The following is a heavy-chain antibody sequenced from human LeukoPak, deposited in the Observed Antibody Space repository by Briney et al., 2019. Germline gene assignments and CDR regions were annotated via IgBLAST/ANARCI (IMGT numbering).Heavy chain of an antibody. V-gene: IGHV1-24*01. D-gene: IGHD4-17*01. CDR1: GYTLTELS. CDR3: ATAHPRSNDYGDYGGFDY. J-gene: IGHJ4*02. CDR2: FDPEDGET. Sequence: ASVKVSCKVSGYTLTELSMHWVRQAPGQGLEWLGGFDPEDGETIYAQKFQGRVTMTEDTSTDTAYMELSSLRSEDTAVYYCATAHPRSNDYGDYGGFDYWGQGTLVTVSS.